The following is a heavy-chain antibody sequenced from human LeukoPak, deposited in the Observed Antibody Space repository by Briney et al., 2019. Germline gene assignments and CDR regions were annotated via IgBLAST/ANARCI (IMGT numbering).Heavy chain of an antibody. V-gene: IGHV6-1*01. J-gene: IGHJ4*02. Sequence: SQTVSLTCALSGGSVSSNSAAWNWIRQSPSRGLEWLGRTYYRSKWYNDYVVSVKSRTNINPDTSKNQFSLQLNSVTPEDTAVYYCARDPGRDGYNYCFDHWGQGTLVTVSS. CDR3: ARDPGRDGYNYCFDH. D-gene: IGHD5-24*01. CDR2: TYYRSKWYN. CDR1: GGSVSSNSAA.